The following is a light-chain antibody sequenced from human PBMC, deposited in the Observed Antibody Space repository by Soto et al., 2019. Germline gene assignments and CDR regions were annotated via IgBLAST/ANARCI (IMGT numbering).Light chain of an antibody. CDR1: QSLSGN. J-gene: IGKJ4*01. V-gene: IGKV3-15*01. CDR3: QQSYLTPFT. Sequence: EIVMTQYPDTLSVSQGERATLSCRASQSLSGNLAWYQQKPGQAPRLLIYGTSTRATGIPARFSGSGSGTEFTLTISSLQPEDFATYYCQQSYLTPFTFGGGTKVEIK. CDR2: GTS.